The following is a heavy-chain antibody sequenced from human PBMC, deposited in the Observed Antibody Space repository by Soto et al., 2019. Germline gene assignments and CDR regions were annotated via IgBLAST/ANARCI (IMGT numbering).Heavy chain of an antibody. V-gene: IGHV1-2*02. J-gene: IGHJ5*02. CDR1: GYTFTGYY. D-gene: IGHD3-22*01. CDR3: ARVGDSSGYYLNWFDP. CDR2: INPNSGGT. Sequence: ASVKVSFKASGYTFTGYYMHWLRQAPGQGLEWMGWINPNSGGTNYAQKFQGGVTMTRDTSISTAYMELSRLRSDDTAVYYCARVGDSSGYYLNWFDPWGQGTLVTVSS.